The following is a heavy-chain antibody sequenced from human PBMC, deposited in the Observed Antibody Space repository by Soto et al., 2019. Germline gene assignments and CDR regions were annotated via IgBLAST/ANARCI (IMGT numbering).Heavy chain of an antibody. D-gene: IGHD1-20*01. CDR3: VIPYNWTFMSFDY. V-gene: IGHV1-24*01. CDR1: GDTLSELY. Sequence: QVNLEQSGAEVKKPGASVKVSCKISGDTLSELYVHWVRQASGEGLAWMGGFDPQQGKPVFAQKCQGRLTLTEDTATETASMELSRLRSDETALYYCVIPYNWTFMSFDYWGQGTLVTVSS. CDR2: FDPQQGKP. J-gene: IGHJ4*02.